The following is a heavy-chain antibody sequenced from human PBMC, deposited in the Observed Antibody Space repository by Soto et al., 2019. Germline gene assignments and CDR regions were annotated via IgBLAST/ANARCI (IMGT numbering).Heavy chain of an antibody. CDR1: GYTFTGYY. Sequence: RASVKVSCKASGYTFTGYYMHWVRQAPGQGLEWMGWINPNSGGTNYAQKFQGWVTMTRDTSISTAYMELSRLRSDDTAVYYCARERLGLGGAFDIWGQGTMVAVSS. V-gene: IGHV1-2*04. D-gene: IGHD3-16*01. CDR2: INPNSGGT. J-gene: IGHJ3*02. CDR3: ARERLGLGGAFDI.